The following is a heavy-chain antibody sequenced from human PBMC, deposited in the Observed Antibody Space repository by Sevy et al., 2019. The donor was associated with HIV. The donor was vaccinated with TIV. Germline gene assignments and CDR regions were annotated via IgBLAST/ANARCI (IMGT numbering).Heavy chain of an antibody. V-gene: IGHV3-7*01. J-gene: IGHJ6*02. CDR1: GFTFSSYW. D-gene: IGHD6-19*01. Sequence: GGSLRLSCAASGFTFSSYWMSWVRQAPGKGLEWVANIKQDGSEKYYVDSVKGRFTISRDNAKNSLYLQMNSLRAEDTSVYYSARLPKAVSSGWYSNYYYYGMDVWGQGTTVTVSS. CDR3: ARLPKAVSSGWYSNYYYYGMDV. CDR2: IKQDGSEK.